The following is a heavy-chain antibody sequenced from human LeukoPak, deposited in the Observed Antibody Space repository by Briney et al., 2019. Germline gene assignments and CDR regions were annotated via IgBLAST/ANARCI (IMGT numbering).Heavy chain of an antibody. CDR1: GFSFSSFG. D-gene: IGHD5-18*01. V-gene: IGHV3-30*18. J-gene: IGHJ4*02. Sequence: GRPLRLSCAASGFSFSSFGMHWVRQVPGKGLEWVASISYDGSEKYYAGSVKGRFTISRDNSKNTLYLQMNSLRVEDTAQYYCAKDREGRGFNYGSYFDYWGQGTPVTVSS. CDR3: AKDREGRGFNYGSYFDY. CDR2: ISYDGSEK.